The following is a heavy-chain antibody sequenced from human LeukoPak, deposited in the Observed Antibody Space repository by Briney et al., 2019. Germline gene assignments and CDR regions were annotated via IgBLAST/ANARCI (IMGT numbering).Heavy chain of an antibody. CDR1: GYTFTSYD. CDR2: MNPNSGNT. V-gene: IGHV1-8*03. D-gene: IGHD3-16*01. CDR3: ARGPLAYYMDV. Sequence: ASVKVSCKASGYTFTSYDINWVRQATGQGLEWMGWMNPNSGNTGYAQKFQGRVTITRNTSISTAYMERSSLRSEDTAVYYCARGPLAYYMDVWGKGTTVTVSS. J-gene: IGHJ6*03.